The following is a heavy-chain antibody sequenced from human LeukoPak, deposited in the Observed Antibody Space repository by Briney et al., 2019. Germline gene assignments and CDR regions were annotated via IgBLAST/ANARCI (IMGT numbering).Heavy chain of an antibody. CDR1: GFTFSKVW. V-gene: IGHV3-15*01. CDR3: TTDLSELDDSGYYAKYFHH. Sequence: GGSLRLSCAASGFTFSKVWMSWVRQAPGKGLEWVGRIKSKTDGGTLDYAAPVKGRFIISRDDSKDTLFLQMNSLKTEDTAVYYCTTDLSELDDSGYYAKYFHHWGQGTLVSVSS. J-gene: IGHJ1*01. CDR2: IKSKTDGGTL. D-gene: IGHD3-22*01.